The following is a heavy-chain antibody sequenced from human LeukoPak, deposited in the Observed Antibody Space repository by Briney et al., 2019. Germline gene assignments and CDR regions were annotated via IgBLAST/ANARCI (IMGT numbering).Heavy chain of an antibody. J-gene: IGHJ4*02. CDR3: ARGSYYDSSGSMSY. V-gene: IGHV3-74*01. D-gene: IGHD3-22*01. CDR1: GFTFSSYW. CDR2: INSDGSST. Sequence: GGSLRLSCAASGFTFSSYWMHWVRHAPGKGLVWVSRINSDGSSTSYADSVKGRFTISRDNAKNTLYLQMNSLRAEDTAVYYCARGSYYDSSGSMSYWGQGTLVTVSS.